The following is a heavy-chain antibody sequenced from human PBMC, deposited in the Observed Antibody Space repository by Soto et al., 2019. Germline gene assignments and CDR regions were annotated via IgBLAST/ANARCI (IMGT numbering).Heavy chain of an antibody. CDR1: GGTFSSYA. Sequence: SVKVSCKASGGTFSSYASSWVRQAPGQGLEWMGGIIPIFGTANYAQKFQGRVTITADESTSTAYMELSSLRSEDTAVSYCASFFMSVRYCSGGSCYHDPYYYYGMDVWGQGTTVTVSS. J-gene: IGHJ6*02. CDR3: ASFFMSVRYCSGGSCYHDPYYYYGMDV. D-gene: IGHD2-15*01. CDR2: IIPIFGTA. V-gene: IGHV1-69*13.